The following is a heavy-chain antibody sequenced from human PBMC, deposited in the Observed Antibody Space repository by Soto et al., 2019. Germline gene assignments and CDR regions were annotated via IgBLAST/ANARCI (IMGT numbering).Heavy chain of an antibody. CDR2: FIPVYRTL. CDR1: GGSFGNSA. CDR3: ATGVIWIGYFTVDS. V-gene: IGHV1-69*01. J-gene: IGHJ4*02. D-gene: IGHD3-3*01. Sequence: QVQLVQSGAEVKKPGSSVKVSCKASGGSFGNSAINWVRQTPGQGLEWLGGFIPVYRTLNYAQKFQGRVTITADESTGTAYMTLSSLASDDTAVYYCATGVIWIGYFTVDSWGQGTGVTVSS.